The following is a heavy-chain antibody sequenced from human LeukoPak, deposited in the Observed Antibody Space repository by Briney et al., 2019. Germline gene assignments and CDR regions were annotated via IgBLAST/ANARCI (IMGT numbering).Heavy chain of an antibody. J-gene: IGHJ4*02. CDR1: GYTFTSYG. D-gene: IGHD3-3*01. V-gene: IGHV1-18*01. CDR3: ARAPSKYYDFCSGYSYFDY. CDR2: ISAYNGNT. Sequence: ASVKVSCKASGYTFTSYGISWVRQAPGQRLEWMGWISAYNGNTNYAQKLQGRVTMTTDTHTSTAYMELRSLRSDDTAVYYCARAPSKYYDFCSGYSYFDYWGQGPLVTVSS.